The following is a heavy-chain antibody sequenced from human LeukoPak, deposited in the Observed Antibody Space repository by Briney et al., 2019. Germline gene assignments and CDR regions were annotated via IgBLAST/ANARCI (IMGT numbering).Heavy chain of an antibody. V-gene: IGHV4-4*07. CDR2: VDTSGST. J-gene: IGHJ3*02. Sequence: SETLSLTCTVSGGSISSFYWSWVRQSAGKGLEWIGRVDTSGSTNYNPSLKSRVTISVDTSKNQFSLKLSSVTAADTAVYYCAVPSVTTFNAFDNWGQGTMVTVSS. D-gene: IGHD4-17*01. CDR3: AVPSVTTFNAFDN. CDR1: GGSISSFY.